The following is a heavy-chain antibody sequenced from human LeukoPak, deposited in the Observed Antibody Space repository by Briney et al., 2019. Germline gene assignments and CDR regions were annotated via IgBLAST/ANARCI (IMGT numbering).Heavy chain of an antibody. V-gene: IGHV3-53*01. CDR3: ARRAGGYSHPYDY. CDR1: AFTVSANY. D-gene: IGHD4-23*01. CDR2: IYSGGTT. J-gene: IGHJ4*02. Sequence: PARSLRLSCPVSAFTVSANYMGWVRQVPRKGLEWDALIYSGGTTSYADSVKGRFTISRDNSKNTLYLQMNSLRAEDTAVYYCARRAGGYSHPYDYWGQGILVTVSS.